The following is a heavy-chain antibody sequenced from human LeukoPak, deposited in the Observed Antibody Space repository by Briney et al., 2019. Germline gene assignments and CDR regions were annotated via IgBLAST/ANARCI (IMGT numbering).Heavy chain of an antibody. Sequence: ASVKVSCKASGYTFTSYGISWARQAPGQGLEWMGWISAYNGNTNYAQKLQGRVTMTTDTSTSTAYMELRSLRSDDTAVYYCARGRGYSYGHHRYFDWFDPWGQGTLVTVSS. CDR2: ISAYNGNT. J-gene: IGHJ5*02. D-gene: IGHD5-18*01. V-gene: IGHV1-18*01. CDR1: GYTFTSYG. CDR3: ARGRGYSYGHHRYFDWFDP.